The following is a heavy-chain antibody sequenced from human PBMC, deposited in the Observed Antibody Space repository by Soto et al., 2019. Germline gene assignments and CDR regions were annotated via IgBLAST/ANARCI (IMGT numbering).Heavy chain of an antibody. J-gene: IGHJ3*02. D-gene: IGHD2-15*01. CDR3: VTGSGSSTSDAFDI. CDR2: TSHSGST. Sequence: QVQLQGSGPGLVKPSETLSLTCIVFGGSVTTYYWTWIRQPPGKGLEWIGFTSHSGSTNYNPSLKSLGTMSVDTSKNQFPLKLTSVTAADTAVYYCVTGSGSSTSDAFDIWDRGTMVTVSS. CDR1: GGSVTTYY. V-gene: IGHV4-59*02.